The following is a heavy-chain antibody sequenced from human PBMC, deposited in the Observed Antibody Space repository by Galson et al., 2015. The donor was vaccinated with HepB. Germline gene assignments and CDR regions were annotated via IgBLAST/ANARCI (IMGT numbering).Heavy chain of an antibody. J-gene: IGHJ4*02. CDR3: ARDFVVAAVNDY. Sequence: SLRLSCAASGFTFSSYAMHWVRQAPGKGLEWVAVISYDGSNKYYADSVKGRFTISRDNSKNTLYLQMNSLRAEDTAVYYCARDFVVAAVNDYWGQGTLVTVSS. V-gene: IGHV3-30-3*01. CDR2: ISYDGSNK. CDR1: GFTFSSYA. D-gene: IGHD2-15*01.